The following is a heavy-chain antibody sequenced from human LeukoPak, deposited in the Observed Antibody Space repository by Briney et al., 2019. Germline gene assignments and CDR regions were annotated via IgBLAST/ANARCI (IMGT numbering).Heavy chain of an antibody. V-gene: IGHV3-11*01. J-gene: IGHJ4*02. CDR3: AKDLLEDYCGGDCYSGSDY. D-gene: IGHD2-21*01. CDR2: ISSSGSTI. Sequence: GGSLRLSCAASGFTFSDYYMSWIRQAPGKGLEWVSYISSSGSTIYYADSVKGRFTISRDNSKNTLYLQMNSLRAEDTAVYYCAKDLLEDYCGGDCYSGSDYWGQGTLVTVSS. CDR1: GFTFSDYY.